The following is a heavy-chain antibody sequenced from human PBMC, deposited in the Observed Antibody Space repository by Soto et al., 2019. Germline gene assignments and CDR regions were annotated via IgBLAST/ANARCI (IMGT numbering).Heavy chain of an antibody. CDR2: ISSNGGTT. CDR1: GFTFSSYD. J-gene: IGHJ4*02. D-gene: IGHD1-7*01. V-gene: IGHV3-64*01. CDR3: GGRVSGNYDY. Sequence: EVQLAESGGGMVQPGGSLRLSCVASGFTFSSYDMHWVRQAPGKGLEYVSSISSNGGTTYYGNSVKGRFTISRDNSKNPLYLQMGRLRAEDMAVYYWGGRVSGNYDYGAQGPRVTVSS.